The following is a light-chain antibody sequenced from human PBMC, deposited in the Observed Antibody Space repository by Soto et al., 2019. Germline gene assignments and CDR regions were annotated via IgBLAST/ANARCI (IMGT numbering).Light chain of an antibody. CDR1: QSVSSN. CDR2: GAS. V-gene: IGKV3-15*01. Sequence: EIVMTQSPATLSGSPGERVTLSCRARQSVSSNLAWYQQKPGQAPRLLIYGASTRATGIPARFSGSGSGTEFTLTISSLQSEDFAVYYCQQYNNWPWTFGQGTKVEIK. J-gene: IGKJ1*01. CDR3: QQYNNWPWT.